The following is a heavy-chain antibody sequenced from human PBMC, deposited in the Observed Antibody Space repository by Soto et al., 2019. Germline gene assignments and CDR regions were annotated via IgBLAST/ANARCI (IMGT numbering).Heavy chain of an antibody. V-gene: IGHV4-34*01. J-gene: IGHJ5*02. CDR3: ATRITVFGLLIPPFDT. D-gene: IGHD3-3*01. Sequence: ASETLSLTCAVYGGSVNGYYWNWIRQPPGKGLEWIGEINHTGGTHYNPSLKSRVTMSVDTSKNQFSLRLSSVTAADTAIYYCATRITVFGLLIPPFDTWGQGTQVTVPQ. CDR2: INHTGGT. CDR1: GGSVNGYY.